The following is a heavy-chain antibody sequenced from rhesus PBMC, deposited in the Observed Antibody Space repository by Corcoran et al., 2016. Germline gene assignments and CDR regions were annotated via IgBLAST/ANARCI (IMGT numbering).Heavy chain of an antibody. Sequence: QLQLQESGPGLVKPSETLSLTCAVSGYSISGGYGWSWIRQPPGKGLEWIGYISYSGNTSYNPSLKSRVTISRDTSKNHFSLKLSSVTAADTAVYYCARVGAAAGLFDFWGQGLRVTVSS. V-gene: IGHV4-122*02. D-gene: IGHD6-31*01. CDR3: ARVGAAAGLFDF. CDR2: ISYSGNT. CDR1: GYSISGGYG. J-gene: IGHJ3*01.